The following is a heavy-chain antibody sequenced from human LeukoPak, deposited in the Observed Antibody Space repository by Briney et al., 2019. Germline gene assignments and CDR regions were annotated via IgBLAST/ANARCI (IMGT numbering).Heavy chain of an antibody. CDR2: FDPEDGET. CDR1: GYTLTELS. D-gene: IGHD3-10*01. CDR3: ATLPTTLGFGEPSSDY. V-gene: IGHV1-24*01. J-gene: IGHJ4*02. Sequence: ASVKVSCKVSGYTLTELSMHWVRQAPGKGLEWMGGFDPEDGETIYAQKFQGRVTMTEDTSTDTAYMELSSLRSEDTAGYYCATLPTTLGFGEPSSDYWGQGTLVTVSS.